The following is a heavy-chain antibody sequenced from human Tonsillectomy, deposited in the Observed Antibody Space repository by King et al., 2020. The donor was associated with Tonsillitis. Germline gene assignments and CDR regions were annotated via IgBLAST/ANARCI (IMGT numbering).Heavy chain of an antibody. V-gene: IGHV3-53*02. CDR3: ARGPFGSTWSLFAFDL. Sequence: VQLVETVGALIQPGGSLRLSCAASGFTISTNYMSWVRQAPGKGLEWVSVIYTGGTTYCADSVMGRFTISRDNSNNTVYLQISDLKAEDTAIYYCARGPFGSTWSLFAFDLWGQGTMVTVSS. J-gene: IGHJ3*01. CDR2: IYTGGTT. D-gene: IGHD6-13*01. CDR1: GFTISTNY.